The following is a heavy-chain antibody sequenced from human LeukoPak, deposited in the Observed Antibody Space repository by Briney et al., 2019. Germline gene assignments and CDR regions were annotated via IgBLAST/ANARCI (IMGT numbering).Heavy chain of an antibody. Sequence: PGGSLRLSCAASGFTFSSYWMSWVRQAPGKGLEWVANIKQDGSEKYYVDSVKGRFTISRDNSKNTLYLQMNSPRAEDTAVYYCAREGPRGNSQFDYWGQGTLVTVSS. J-gene: IGHJ4*02. D-gene: IGHD2/OR15-2a*01. V-gene: IGHV3-7*01. CDR3: AREGPRGNSQFDY. CDR1: GFTFSSYW. CDR2: IKQDGSEK.